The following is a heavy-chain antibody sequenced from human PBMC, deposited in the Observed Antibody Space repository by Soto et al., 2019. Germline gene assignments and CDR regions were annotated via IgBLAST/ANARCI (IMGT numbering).Heavy chain of an antibody. V-gene: IGHV4-39*01. D-gene: IGHD4-17*01. CDR3: ARHYGDYVRLPFDY. CDR2: IYYSGST. CDR1: GGSISSSSYY. J-gene: IGHJ4*02. Sequence: QLQLQESGPGLVKPSETLSLTCTVSGGSISSSSYYWGWIRQPPGKGLEWIGSIYYSGSTYYNPSLKSRVTISVDTSKNQFSLKLSSVTAADTAVYYCARHYGDYVRLPFDYWGQGTLVTVSS.